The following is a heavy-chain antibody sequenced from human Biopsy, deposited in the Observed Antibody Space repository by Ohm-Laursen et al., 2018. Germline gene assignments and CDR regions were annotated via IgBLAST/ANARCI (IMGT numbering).Heavy chain of an antibody. CDR2: FNSDGTDT. CDR3: AKAGRGYIDY. V-gene: IGHV3-74*01. D-gene: IGHD5-18*01. CDR1: GLTFSSSW. Sequence: SLRLSCAAFGLTFSSSWMHWVRQAPGKGLEWVSRFNSDGTDTTYADSVKGRFTISRDNAKNTLYLQMNSLRVEDTAVYYCAKAGRGYIDYWGQGTLVMVSS. J-gene: IGHJ4*02.